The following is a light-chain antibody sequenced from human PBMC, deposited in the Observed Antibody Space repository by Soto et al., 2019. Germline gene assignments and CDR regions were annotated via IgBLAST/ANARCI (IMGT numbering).Light chain of an antibody. CDR2: DAS. CDR3: QQYEXHIT. CDR1: QDINNS. Sequence: DIQMTQSPSSLSASVGDRVTITFQASQDINNSLNWYQQRPGKPTKLLIYDASNLETGVPSRFSGSGSGTHFSFTITSLQPEDIATYYCQQYEXHITCGQVTRLX. J-gene: IGKJ5*01. V-gene: IGKV1-33*01.